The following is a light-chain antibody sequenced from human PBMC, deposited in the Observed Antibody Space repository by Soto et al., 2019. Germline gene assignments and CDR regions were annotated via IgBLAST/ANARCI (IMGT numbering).Light chain of an antibody. Sequence: IVLTHSPATLSVSPWQRASLSFRASQSVSTTVAWYHQKPGQAPRLLIYRVSSRATGVPDRFSGSGSGTDYTLTISRLEPEDFAVYYCQEYGNLPLNSGGGSKVAIK. V-gene: IGKV3-20*01. CDR1: QSVSTT. CDR2: RVS. J-gene: IGKJ4*01. CDR3: QEYGNLPLN.